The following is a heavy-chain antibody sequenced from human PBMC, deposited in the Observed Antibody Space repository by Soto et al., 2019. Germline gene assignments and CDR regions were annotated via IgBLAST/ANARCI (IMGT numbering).Heavy chain of an antibody. Sequence: EVHLLESGGGLVQPGGSLTLSCAASGFTFSSYAMSWVRRAPGKGLEWVSAMSGGGGDITYYADSVKCRLSISKDNSENTLYLQMSTLRAEDTAVYYGATELAIIGKGALDMWGQGTMVTVSS. J-gene: IGHJ3*02. V-gene: IGHV3-23*01. D-gene: IGHD1-26*01. CDR3: ATELAIIGKGALDM. CDR1: GFTFSSYA. CDR2: MSGGGGDIT.